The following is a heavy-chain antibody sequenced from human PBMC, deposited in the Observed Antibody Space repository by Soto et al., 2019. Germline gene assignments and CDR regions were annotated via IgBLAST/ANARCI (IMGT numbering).Heavy chain of an antibody. V-gene: IGHV3-7*01. CDR3: ARDRAVAVSRGTDV. CDR1: GFTFSSYW. J-gene: IGHJ6*02. CDR2: IKQDGSEK. D-gene: IGHD6-19*01. Sequence: EVQLVESGGGLVQPGGSLRLSCAASGFTFSSYWMSWVRQAPGKGLEWVANIKQDGSEKYYVDSVKGRFTISRDNAKNSLYLQMNSLRAEDTAVYYCARDRAVAVSRGTDVWGQGTTVTVSS.